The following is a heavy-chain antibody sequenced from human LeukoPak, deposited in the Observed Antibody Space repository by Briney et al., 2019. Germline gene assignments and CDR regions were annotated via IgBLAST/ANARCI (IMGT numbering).Heavy chain of an antibody. Sequence: GGSLRLSCAASGFTFSSYWMSWVRQAPGEGLEWVANIKQDGSEKYYVDSVKGRFTISRDNAKNSLYLQMNSLRAEDTAVYYCARDPTSGYSRGSFDYWGQGTLVTVSS. V-gene: IGHV3-7*01. D-gene: IGHD6-13*01. J-gene: IGHJ4*02. CDR1: GFTFSSYW. CDR2: IKQDGSEK. CDR3: ARDPTSGYSRGSFDY.